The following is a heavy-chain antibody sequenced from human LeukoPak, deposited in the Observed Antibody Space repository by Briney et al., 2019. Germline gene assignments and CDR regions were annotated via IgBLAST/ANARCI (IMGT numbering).Heavy chain of an antibody. CDR3: ARGGNTATPFDY. CDR2: IIPIFGTA. V-gene: IGHV1-69*13. Sequence: SVKVSCKASGGTFSSYAISWVRQAPGQGLEWMGGIIPIFGTANYAQKFQGRVTITADESTSTAYMELSSLRSEDTAVYYCARGGNTATPFDYWGQGTLVTVSS. J-gene: IGHJ4*02. CDR1: GGTFSSYA. D-gene: IGHD5-18*01.